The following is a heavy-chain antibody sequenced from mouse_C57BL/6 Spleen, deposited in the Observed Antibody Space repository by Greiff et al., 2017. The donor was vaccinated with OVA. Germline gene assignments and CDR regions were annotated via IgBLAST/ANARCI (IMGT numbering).Heavy chain of an antibody. J-gene: IGHJ2*01. V-gene: IGHV1-18*01. CDR3: ARRGNYALYYFDY. D-gene: IGHD2-1*01. Sequence: VHVKQSGPELVKPGASVKIPCKASGYTFTDYNMDWVKQSHGKSLEWIGDINPNNGGTIYNQKFKGKATLTVDKSSSTAYMELRSLTSEDTAVYYCARRGNYALYYFDYWGQGTTLTVSS. CDR2: INPNNGGT. CDR1: GYTFTDYN.